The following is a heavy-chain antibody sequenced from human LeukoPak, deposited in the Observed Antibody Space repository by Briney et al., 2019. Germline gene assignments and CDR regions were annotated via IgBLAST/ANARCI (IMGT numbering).Heavy chain of an antibody. V-gene: IGHV1-2*02. D-gene: IGHD6-6*01. CDR1: GYTFTGYY. CDR3: ARDLIAARPGPYNWFDP. J-gene: IGHJ5*02. CDR2: INPNSGGT. Sequence: ASVKVPCKASGYTFTGYYMHWVRQAPGQGLEWMGWINPNSGGTNYAQKFQGRVTMTRDTSISTAYMELSRLRSDDTAVYYCARDLIAARPGPYNWFDPWGQGTLVTVSS.